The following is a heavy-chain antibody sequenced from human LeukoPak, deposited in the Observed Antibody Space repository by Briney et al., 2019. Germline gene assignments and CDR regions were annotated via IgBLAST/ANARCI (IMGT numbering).Heavy chain of an antibody. Sequence: PSETLSLTCAVSGRSVSSDNWWSWVRQPPGKGLEWIGEIHHSGNTNYSPSLKSRVTISLDKSRNQFSLKLNSVTAADTAVYYCAKAGVWLPAVWGQGTLVTVSS. V-gene: IGHV4-4*02. D-gene: IGHD3-9*01. CDR1: GRSVSSDNW. CDR2: IHHSGNT. J-gene: IGHJ4*02. CDR3: AKAGVWLPAV.